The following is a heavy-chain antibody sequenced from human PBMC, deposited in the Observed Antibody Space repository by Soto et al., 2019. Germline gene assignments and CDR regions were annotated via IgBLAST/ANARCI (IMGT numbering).Heavy chain of an antibody. D-gene: IGHD4-17*01. CDR2: VSPENRNA. J-gene: IGHJ4*02. V-gene: IGHV1-8*01. CDR1: RDTFTEYA. Sequence: GASAKVSCKTSRDTFTEYAINWVRQAPGQGLEYMGWVSPENRNAGYAPQFRGRVSMTADTSINTVYLELTTLTYEDTAVYYCEVTTGYWGQGTMVTVS. CDR3: EVTTGY.